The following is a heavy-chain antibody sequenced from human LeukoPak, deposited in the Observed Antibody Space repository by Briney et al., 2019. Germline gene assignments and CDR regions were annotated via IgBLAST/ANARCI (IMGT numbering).Heavy chain of an antibody. CDR1: GGSISSYY. D-gene: IGHD3-3*01. CDR2: IYTSGST. Sequence: PSETLSLTCTVSGGSISSYYWSWIRQPAGKGLEWIGRIYTSGSTNYNPSLKSRVTMSVDTSKNQFSLKLSSATAADTAVYYCARGADFGVVLFFDYWGQGTLVTVSS. V-gene: IGHV4-4*07. J-gene: IGHJ4*02. CDR3: ARGADFGVVLFFDY.